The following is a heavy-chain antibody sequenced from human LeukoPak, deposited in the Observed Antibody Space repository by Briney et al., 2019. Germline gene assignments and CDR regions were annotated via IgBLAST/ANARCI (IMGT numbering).Heavy chain of an antibody. V-gene: IGHV4-34*01. J-gene: IGHJ4*02. CDR2: INHSGST. CDR1: GGSFSGCY. D-gene: IGHD3-10*01. Sequence: SETLSLTCAVYGGSFSGCYWSWIRQPPGKGLEWIGEINHSGSTNYNPSLKSRVTISVDTSKNQFSLKLSSVTAADTAVYYCATRHSLLWFGELLAPFSYWGQGTLVTVSS. CDR3: ATRHSLLWFGELLAPFSY.